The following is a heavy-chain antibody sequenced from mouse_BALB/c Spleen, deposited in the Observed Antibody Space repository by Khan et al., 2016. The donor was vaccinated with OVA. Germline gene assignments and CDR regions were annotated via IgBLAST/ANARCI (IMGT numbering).Heavy chain of an antibody. J-gene: IGHJ3*01. D-gene: IGHD1-1*01. Sequence: QVQLKESGPGLIQPSQSLSITCTVSGFSLTSYGVHWVRQSPGKGLEWLGVIWSGGTTDYNVAFITRLTITKDNSKSQDFLQLNTLQANDTAVYYCASLYDYGEGFAYWGQGTLVTVSA. CDR3: ASLYDYGEGFAY. CDR1: GFSLTSYG. CDR2: IWSGGTT. V-gene: IGHV2-2*02.